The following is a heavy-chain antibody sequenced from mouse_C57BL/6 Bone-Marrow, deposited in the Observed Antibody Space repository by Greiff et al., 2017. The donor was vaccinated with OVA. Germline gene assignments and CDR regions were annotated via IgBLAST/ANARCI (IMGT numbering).Heavy chain of an antibody. CDR2: IYPRDGST. Sequence: VQLQESDAELVKPGASVKISCKASGYTFTDHTIHWMKQRPEQGLEWIGYIYPRDGSTKYNEKFKGKATLTADKSSSTAYMQLNSLTSEDSAVYFWARPDYYGSSSWFAYWGQGTLVTVSA. CDR1: GYTFTDHT. D-gene: IGHD1-1*01. J-gene: IGHJ3*01. V-gene: IGHV1-78*01. CDR3: ARPDYYGSSSWFAY.